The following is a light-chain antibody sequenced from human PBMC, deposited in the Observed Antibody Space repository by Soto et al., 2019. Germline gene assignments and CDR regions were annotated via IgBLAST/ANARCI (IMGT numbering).Light chain of an antibody. J-gene: IGLJ3*02. CDR3: CSYAGSNILV. V-gene: IGLV2-23*02. CDR1: SSDIGSYNL. CDR2: EVS. Sequence: QSVLNQPASVSGSPGQSITISCTGTSSDIGSYNLVSWYQQHPGKAPKLMIYEVSERPSGVSNRFSGSKSGNTASLTISGLQAEDEADYYCCSYAGSNILVFGGGTKLTVL.